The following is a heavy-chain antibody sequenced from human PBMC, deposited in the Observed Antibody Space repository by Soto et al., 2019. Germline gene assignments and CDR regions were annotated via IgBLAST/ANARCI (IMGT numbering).Heavy chain of an antibody. CDR3: ARDQVRXPMVVRGDYYYYYGMDV. CDR2: ISYDGSNK. J-gene: IGHJ6*02. D-gene: IGHD3-10*01. CDR1: GFTFSSYA. V-gene: IGHV3-30-3*01. Sequence: GGSLRLSCAASGFTFSSYAMHWVRQAPGKGPEWVAVISYDGSNKYYADSVKGRFTISRDNSKNTLYLQMNSLRAEDTAVYYCARDQVRXPMVVRGDYYYYYGMDVWGQGTTVTVSS.